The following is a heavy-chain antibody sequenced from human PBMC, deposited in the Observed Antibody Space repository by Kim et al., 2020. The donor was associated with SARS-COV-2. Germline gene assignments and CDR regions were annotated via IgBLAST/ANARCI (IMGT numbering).Heavy chain of an antibody. D-gene: IGHD5-18*01. V-gene: IGHV3-48*02. CDR3: ARGDGVDYGYVGYYYGMDV. Sequence: GGSLRLSCSASGFIFYSYSMNWVRQAPGKGLEWVSHITSSSSTINYADSVRGRFTVSRDNAKNSLDLQMNSLTDEDTAVYYCARGDGVDYGYVGYYYGMDVWRQGTTVTVS. J-gene: IGHJ6*02. CDR1: GFIFYSYS. CDR2: ITSSSSTI.